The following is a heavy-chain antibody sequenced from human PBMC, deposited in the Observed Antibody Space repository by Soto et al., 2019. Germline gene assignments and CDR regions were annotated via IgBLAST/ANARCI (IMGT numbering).Heavy chain of an antibody. J-gene: IGHJ4*02. V-gene: IGHV4-59*01. CDR1: GGSISSYY. CDR2: IYYSGST. D-gene: IGHD6-19*01. CDR3: ARAPVAFPFDY. Sequence: QVQLQESGPGLVKPSETLSLTCTVSGGSISSYYWSWIRQPPGKGLEWIGYIYYSGSTNYNPSLKSRVTISVDTSKNQFSLKLSSVTAADTAVYYCARAPVAFPFDYWGQGTLVTVSS.